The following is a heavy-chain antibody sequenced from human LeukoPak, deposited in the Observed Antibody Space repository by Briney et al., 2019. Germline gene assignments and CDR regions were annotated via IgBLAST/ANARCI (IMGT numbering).Heavy chain of an antibody. D-gene: IGHD3-10*01. CDR2: INPSGGST. CDR1: GYTFTSYY. CDR3: ARDITMVRGDNQNDY. J-gene: IGHJ4*02. V-gene: IGHV1-46*01. Sequence: VASVKVSCKASGYTFTSYYMHWVRQAPGQGLEWMGIINPSGGSTSYAQKLQGRVTMTRDTSTSTVYMELSSLRSEDTAVYYCARDITMVRGDNQNDYWGQGTLVTVSS.